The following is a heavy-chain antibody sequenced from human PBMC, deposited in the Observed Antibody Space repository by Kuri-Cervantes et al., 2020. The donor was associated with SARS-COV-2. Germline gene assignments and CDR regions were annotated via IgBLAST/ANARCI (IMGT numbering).Heavy chain of an antibody. CDR3: ARTAKTGQLRDY. CDR1: GGTFSSYA. V-gene: IGHV1-69*04. Sequence: SVKVSCKASGGTFSSYAISWVRQAPGQGLEWMGKIIPILGTANYAQKFQGRVTITADKSTSTAYMELSSLRSEDTAVYYCARTAKTGQLRDYWGQGTLVTVSS. J-gene: IGHJ4*02. CDR2: IIPILGTA. D-gene: IGHD2-21*02.